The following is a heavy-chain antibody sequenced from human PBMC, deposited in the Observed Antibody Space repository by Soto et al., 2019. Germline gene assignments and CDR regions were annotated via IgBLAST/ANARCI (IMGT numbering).Heavy chain of an antibody. J-gene: IGHJ5*02. D-gene: IGHD3-10*01. Sequence: SVKRSCKTSGDTFSSYASSWVRQEHGQGLEWMGGIIPIFGTANYAQKFQGRVTITADESTSTAYMELSSLRSEDTAVYYCAAPYGSGSYYTLFDPWGQGTLVTVSS. CDR2: IIPIFGTA. CDR3: AAPYGSGSYYTLFDP. V-gene: IGHV1-69*13. CDR1: GDTFSSYA.